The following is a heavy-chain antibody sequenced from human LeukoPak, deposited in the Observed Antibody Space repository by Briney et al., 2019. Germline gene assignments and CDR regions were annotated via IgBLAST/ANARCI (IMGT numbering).Heavy chain of an antibody. CDR1: GGSFSGYY. V-gene: IGHV4-34*01. CDR2: INHSGST. D-gene: IGHD2-2*01. J-gene: IGHJ4*02. CDR3: AGLRKIVVVPAAMCDY. Sequence: SETLSLTCAVYGGSFSGYYWSWIRQPPGKRLEWIGEINHSGSTNYNPSLKSRVTISVDTSKNQFSLKLSSVTAADTAVYYCAGLRKIVVVPAAMCDYWGQGTLVTVSS.